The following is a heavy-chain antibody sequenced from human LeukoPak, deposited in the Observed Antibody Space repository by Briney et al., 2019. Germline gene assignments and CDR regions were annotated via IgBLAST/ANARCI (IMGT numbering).Heavy chain of an antibody. J-gene: IGHJ5*02. CDR3: AGVQVDNGDLGWFNP. V-gene: IGHV4-4*07. CDR1: GGSISTYY. Sequence: SETLSLTCTVSGGSISTYYWSWIRQPAGKGLEWIGRIYSSGSTNYNPSLKSRVSMSVDTSKNQFSLKLSSVTAADTAVYYCAGVQVDNGDLGWFNPWGQGTLVTVSS. CDR2: IYSSGST. D-gene: IGHD4-17*01.